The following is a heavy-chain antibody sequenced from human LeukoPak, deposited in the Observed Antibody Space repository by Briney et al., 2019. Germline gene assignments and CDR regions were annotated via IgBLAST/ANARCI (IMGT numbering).Heavy chain of an antibody. V-gene: IGHV4-34*01. J-gene: IGHJ4*02. CDR2: INHSGST. Sequence: SETLSLTCAVYGGSFSGYYWSWIRQPPGKGLEWIGEINHSGSTNYNPSLKSRVTISVDTSKNQFSLKLSSVTAADTAVYYCARGKYDSSGYTLRYWGQGTLVTVSS. CDR3: ARGKYDSSGYTLRY. D-gene: IGHD3-22*01. CDR1: GGSFSGYY.